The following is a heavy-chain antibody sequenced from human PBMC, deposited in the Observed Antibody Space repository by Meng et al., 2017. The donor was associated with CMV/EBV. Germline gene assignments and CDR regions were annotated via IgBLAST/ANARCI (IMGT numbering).Heavy chain of an antibody. CDR3: ARDLMNCSSTSCANWFDP. D-gene: IGHD2-2*01. CDR1: GGSISSYY. V-gene: IGHV4-4*07. Sequence: QVQLQGSGQGLVNPSEALSLTCTVSGGSISSYYWRWIRQPAGKGLEWIGRIYTSGSTNYNPSLKSRVTMSVDTSKNQFSLKLSSVTAADTAVYYCARDLMNCSSTSCANWFDPWGQGTLVTVSS. J-gene: IGHJ5*02. CDR2: IYTSGST.